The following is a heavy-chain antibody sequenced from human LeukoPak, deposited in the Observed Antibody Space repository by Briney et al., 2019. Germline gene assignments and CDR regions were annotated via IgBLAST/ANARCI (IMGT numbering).Heavy chain of an antibody. V-gene: IGHV4-59*08. CDR1: GVPISNYY. Sequence: AETMSLTCSVSGVPISNYYWSWIRQPPGKGLEWIGYIHYSGITKYNASAESRLAITLDTSKNQFSLKLNSVTAAGTAVYYCASSGYYYFALDYWGQGTMVTVSS. J-gene: IGHJ4*02. CDR3: ASSGYYYFALDY. CDR2: IHYSGIT. D-gene: IGHD3-10*01.